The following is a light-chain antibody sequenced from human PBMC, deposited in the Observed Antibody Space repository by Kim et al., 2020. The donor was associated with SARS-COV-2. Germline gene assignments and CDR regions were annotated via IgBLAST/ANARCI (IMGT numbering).Light chain of an antibody. CDR3: AAWDDSLNGWV. CDR1: SSNIGSKT. J-gene: IGLJ3*02. CDR2: SDN. V-gene: IGLV1-44*01. Sequence: QSVLTQPPSASGTPGQRVTISCSGSSSNIGSKTVDWYQQLPGTAPKLFIYSDNQRPSGVPDRFSGSKSGTSASLAISGLQSGDEADYYCAAWDDSLNGWVFGGGTQLTVL.